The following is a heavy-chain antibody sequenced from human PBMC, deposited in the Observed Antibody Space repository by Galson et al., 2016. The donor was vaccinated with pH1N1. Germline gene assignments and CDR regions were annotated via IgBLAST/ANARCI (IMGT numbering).Heavy chain of an antibody. Sequence: CAISGDSVSSNSATWNWIRQSPSRRLEWLGRRYYRSKWYNDYEESVKSRIIITPDTSKNQLYLQLNFMTPADTAVYYCARGVIDYDFWSYYQDHAAFDIWGQGTMVIVSS. CDR3: ARGVIDYDFWSYYQDHAAFDI. J-gene: IGHJ3*02. CDR2: RYYRSKWYN. V-gene: IGHV6-1*01. CDR1: GDSVSSNSAT. D-gene: IGHD3-3*01.